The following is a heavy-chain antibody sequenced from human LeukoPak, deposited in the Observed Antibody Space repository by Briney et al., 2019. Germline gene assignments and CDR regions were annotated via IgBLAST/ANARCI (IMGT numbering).Heavy chain of an antibody. CDR2: INPNSGVT. Sequence: ASVKVSFKASGYTFTGYYMHWVRQAPGQGLEWVGWINPNSGVTYYAQKFQGRVSMTRDTSISTAYMEVSRLRSDDSALYYCARLSTPNLYYFDYWGQGTLVTVSS. CDR1: GYTFTGYY. CDR3: ARLSTPNLYYFDY. V-gene: IGHV1-2*02. D-gene: IGHD3-16*02. J-gene: IGHJ4*02.